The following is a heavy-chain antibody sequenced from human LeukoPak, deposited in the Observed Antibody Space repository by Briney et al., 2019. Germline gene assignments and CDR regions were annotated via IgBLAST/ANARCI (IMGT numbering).Heavy chain of an antibody. V-gene: IGHV3-15*01. Sequence: PGGSLRLSCGASELAFKNVWMSWVRQAPGKGLEWVGRISSKSDGGTTDYAAPVKGRFTISRDDSTNTLSLQMSGLKAEDTALYFCITEPHDYGDFTFGYWGQGTLVTVSS. CDR1: ELAFKNVW. CDR2: ISSKSDGGTT. CDR3: ITEPHDYGDFTFGY. J-gene: IGHJ4*02. D-gene: IGHD4-17*01.